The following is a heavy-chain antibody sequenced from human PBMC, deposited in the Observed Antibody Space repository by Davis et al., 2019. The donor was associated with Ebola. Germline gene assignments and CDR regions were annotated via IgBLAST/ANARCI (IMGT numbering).Heavy chain of an antibody. CDR3: ARLGGLFSSSSGALYFDL. D-gene: IGHD6-6*01. V-gene: IGHV4-39*07. J-gene: IGHJ2*01. CDR2: IYYNGRT. CDR1: GGSISSGTYY. Sequence: SETLSLTCSISGGSISSGTYYWGWVRQPPGKGLEWIGSIYYNGRTYYSSSLEGRVTILLGTSKNQFSLKLRSVTAADTAVYFCARLGGLFSSSSGALYFDLWGRGTLVSVSS.